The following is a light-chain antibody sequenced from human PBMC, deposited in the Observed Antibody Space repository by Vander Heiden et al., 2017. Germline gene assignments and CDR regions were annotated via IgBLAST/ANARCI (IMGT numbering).Light chain of an antibody. J-gene: IGKJ2*01. V-gene: IGKV1-33*01. CDR3: QQYDNLHT. Sequence: DTQMTQSPPSLSAPVGDRVTITCQASQDISNYLNWYQQKPGKAPKLLIYDASNLETGVPSRFSGSGSGTDFTFTISSLQPEDIATYYCQQYDNLHTFGQGTKLEIK. CDR2: DAS. CDR1: QDISNY.